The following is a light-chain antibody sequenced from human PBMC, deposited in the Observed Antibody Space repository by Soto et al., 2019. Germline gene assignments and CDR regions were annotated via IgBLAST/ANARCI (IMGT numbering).Light chain of an antibody. CDR2: EVT. J-gene: IGLJ1*01. CDR1: SSDIGIYKY. CDR3: SSYTTSSTRV. Sequence: ALTQPASVSGSPGQSIAISCTGSSSDIGIYKYVSWYQQHPGKVPKLIIYEVTNRPSGVSNRFSGSKSGNTASLTISGLQAEDEADYYCSSYTTSSTRVFGPGTKVTVL. V-gene: IGLV2-14*01.